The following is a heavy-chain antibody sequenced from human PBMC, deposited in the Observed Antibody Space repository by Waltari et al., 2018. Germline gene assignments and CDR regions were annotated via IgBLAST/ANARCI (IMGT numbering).Heavy chain of an antibody. J-gene: IGHJ4*02. D-gene: IGHD4-17*01. CDR2: INHSGST. CDR3: ARGPDGDYVDY. CDR1: GGSFSGYY. Sequence: QVQLQQWGAGLLKPSETLSLTCAVYGGSFSGYYWSWIRQPPGKGLEWIGEINHSGSTNYSPSLKGRVTISVDTSKNQFSLKLSSVTAADTAVYYCARGPDGDYVDYWGQGTLVTVSS. V-gene: IGHV4-34*01.